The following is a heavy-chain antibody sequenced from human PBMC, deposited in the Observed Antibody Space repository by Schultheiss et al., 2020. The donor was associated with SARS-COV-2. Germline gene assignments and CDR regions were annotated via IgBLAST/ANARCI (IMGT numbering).Heavy chain of an antibody. J-gene: IGHJ6*02. Sequence: SETLSLTCTVSGGSISSGGYYWSWIRQHPGKGLEWIGYIYYSGSTNYNPSLKSRVTISVDTSKNQFSLKLSSVTAADTAVYYCARRGVYYDILTGYYYYYYGMDVWGQGTTVTVSS. D-gene: IGHD3-9*01. CDR3: ARRGVYYDILTGYYYYYYGMDV. V-gene: IGHV4-61*08. CDR1: GGSISSGGYY. CDR2: IYYSGST.